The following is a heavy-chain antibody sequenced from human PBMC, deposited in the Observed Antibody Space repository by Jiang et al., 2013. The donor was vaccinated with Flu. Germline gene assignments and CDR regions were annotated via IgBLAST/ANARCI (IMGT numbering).Heavy chain of an antibody. CDR1: SVSSGSYY. CDR3: ARGGSVTLDAFDI. V-gene: IGHV4-61*01. J-gene: IGHJ3*02. Sequence: SVSSGSYYWSWIRQPPGKGLEWIGYIYYSGSTNYNPSLKSRVTISVDTSKNQFSLKLSSVTAADTAVYYCARGGSVTLDAFDIWGQGTMVTVSS. CDR2: IYYSGST. D-gene: IGHD3-16*01.